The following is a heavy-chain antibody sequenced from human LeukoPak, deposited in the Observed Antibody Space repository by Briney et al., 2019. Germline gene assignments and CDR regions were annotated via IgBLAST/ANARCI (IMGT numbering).Heavy chain of an antibody. V-gene: IGHV1-18*01. CDR1: GGTFSSYA. CDR2: ISAYNGNT. Sequence: ASVKVSCKASGGTFSSYAISWVRQAPGQGLEWMGWISAYNGNTNYAQKLQGRVTMTTDTSTSTAYMELRSLRSDDTAVYYCARGDILTGYYREYYYYYYMDVWGKGTTVTVSS. D-gene: IGHD3-9*01. CDR3: ARGDILTGYYREYYYYYYMDV. J-gene: IGHJ6*03.